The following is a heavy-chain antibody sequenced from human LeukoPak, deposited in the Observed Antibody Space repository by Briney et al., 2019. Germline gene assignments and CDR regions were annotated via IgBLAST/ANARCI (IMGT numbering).Heavy chain of an antibody. V-gene: IGHV1-2*06. J-gene: IGHJ4*02. CDR3: ATGWWELPAGLPDY. CDR1: GYTFTGYY. D-gene: IGHD1-26*01. Sequence: GASVKVSCKASGYTFTGYYMHWVRQAPGQGLEWMGRINPNSGGTNYAQKFQGRVTMTEDTSTDTAYMELSSLRSEDTAVYYCATGWWELPAGLPDYWGQGTLVTVSP. CDR2: INPNSGGT.